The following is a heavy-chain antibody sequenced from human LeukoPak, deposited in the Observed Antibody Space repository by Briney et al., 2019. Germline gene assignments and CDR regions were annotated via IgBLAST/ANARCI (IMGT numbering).Heavy chain of an antibody. J-gene: IGHJ6*02. D-gene: IGHD3-22*01. CDR1: GGSISRSSYY. V-gene: IGHV4-39*07. Sequence: SETLSLTCTVSGGSISRSSYYWSWIRQPPGKGLEWIGEINHSGSTNYNPSLKSRVTISVDTSKNQFSLKLSSVTAADTAVYYCARGSGNLSGYYPHYYYYYGMDVWGQGTTVTVSS. CDR3: ARGSGNLSGYYPHYYYYYGMDV. CDR2: INHSGST.